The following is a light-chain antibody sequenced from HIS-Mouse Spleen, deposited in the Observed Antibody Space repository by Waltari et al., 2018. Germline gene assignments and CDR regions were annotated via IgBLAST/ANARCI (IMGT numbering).Light chain of an antibody. CDR3: QQRSNWPYT. J-gene: IGKJ2*01. V-gene: IGKV3-11*01. CDR2: DAS. Sequence: VLTQSPATLSLSPGERATLSCRASQSVSSYLAWYQQKPGQAPRLLIYDASNRATGIPARFSGSGSGTDFTLTISSLEPEDFAVYYCQQRSNWPYTFGQGTKLEIK. CDR1: QSVSSY.